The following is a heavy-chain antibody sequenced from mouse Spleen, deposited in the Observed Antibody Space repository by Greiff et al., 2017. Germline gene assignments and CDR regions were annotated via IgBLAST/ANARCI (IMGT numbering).Heavy chain of an antibody. D-gene: IGHD4-1*01. CDR1: GFTFSSYT. CDR3: TRVRAPNWDVGAMDY. J-gene: IGHJ4*01. V-gene: IGHV5-6-4*01. Sequence: EVHLVESGGGLVKPGGSLKLSCAASGFTFSSYTMSWVRQTPEKRLEWVATISSGGSYTYYPDSVKGRFTISRDNAKNTLYLQMSSLKSEDTAMYYCTRVRAPNWDVGAMDYWGQGTSVTVSS. CDR2: ISSGGSYT.